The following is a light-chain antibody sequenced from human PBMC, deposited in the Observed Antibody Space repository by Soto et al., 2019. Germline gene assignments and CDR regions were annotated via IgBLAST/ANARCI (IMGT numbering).Light chain of an antibody. Sequence: EIVLTQSPATLSLSPGERATLSCRASQSVSRSYLAWYQQKPGQAPRLLFYGAYSRATGIPDRSSGSGSGTDFTLTISRLEPEDFAVYYCQQYGSSPPYTFGQGTKLEIK. V-gene: IGKV3-20*01. CDR3: QQYGSSPPYT. CDR1: QSVSRSY. CDR2: GAY. J-gene: IGKJ2*01.